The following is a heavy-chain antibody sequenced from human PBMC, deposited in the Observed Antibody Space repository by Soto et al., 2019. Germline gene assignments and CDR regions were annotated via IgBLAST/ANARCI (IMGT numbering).Heavy chain of an antibody. V-gene: IGHV1-69*06. CDR3: ARVYSSSAPPDVYYYYGMDV. J-gene: IGHJ6*02. Sequence: QVQLVQSGAEVKKPGSSVKVSCKASGGTFSSYAISWVRQAPGQGLEWMGGIIPIFGTANYAQKFQGRVMITADKSTSTAYMELSSLRSEDTAVYYCARVYSSSAPPDVYYYYGMDVWGQGTTVTVSS. CDR2: IIPIFGTA. CDR1: GGTFSSYA. D-gene: IGHD2-2*01.